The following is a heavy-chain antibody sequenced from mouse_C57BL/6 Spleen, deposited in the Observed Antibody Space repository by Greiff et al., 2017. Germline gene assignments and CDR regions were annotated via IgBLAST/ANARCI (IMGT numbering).Heavy chain of an antibody. Sequence: EVMLVESGGGLVKPGGSLKLSCAASGFTFSSYAMSWVRQTPEKRLEWVATISDGGSYTYYPENVKGRFTISRDNAKNNLYLQMSHLKSEDTAMYYCARGNYVFYAMDYWGQGTSVTVSS. CDR1: GFTFSSYA. CDR3: ARGNYVFYAMDY. D-gene: IGHD2-1*01. CDR2: ISDGGSYT. V-gene: IGHV5-4*03. J-gene: IGHJ4*01.